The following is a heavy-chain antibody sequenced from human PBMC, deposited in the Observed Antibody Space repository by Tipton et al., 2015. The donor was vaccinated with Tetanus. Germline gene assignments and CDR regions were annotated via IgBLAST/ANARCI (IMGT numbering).Heavy chain of an antibody. CDR3: ARAHCTLGVCNFDL. D-gene: IGHD2-8*01. V-gene: IGHV5-51*01. CDR2: IYPGDSDT. Sequence: QLVQSGGEVKKPGGSLKISCKGSGYIFNNYWIGWVRQKPGKGLEWMGIIYPGDSDTRYSTSFQGQVPISVDKSINTAYLQWSSLKASDSAMFFCARAHCTLGVCNFDLWGQGALVTVAS. CDR1: GYIFNNYW. J-gene: IGHJ4*02.